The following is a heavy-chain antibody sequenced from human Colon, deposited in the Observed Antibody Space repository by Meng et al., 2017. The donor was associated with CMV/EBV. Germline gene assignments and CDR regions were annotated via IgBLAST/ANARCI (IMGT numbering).Heavy chain of an antibody. CDR1: GFTFSTYW. J-gene: IGHJ4*02. Sequence: GESLKISCAVSGFTFSTYWMTWVRQAPGKGLEWVVSMSHDGSEEYYLDSVRGRFTVSRDNAQDSVYLQMNSLRVEDTAIYYCARDRGPNTLDYWGPGTLVTVSS. CDR2: MSHDGSEE. D-gene: IGHD2-8*01. CDR3: ARDRGPNTLDY. V-gene: IGHV3-7*01.